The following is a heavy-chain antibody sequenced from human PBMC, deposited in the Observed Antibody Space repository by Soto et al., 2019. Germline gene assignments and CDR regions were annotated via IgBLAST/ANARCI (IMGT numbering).Heavy chain of an antibody. CDR2: IYSGGST. J-gene: IGHJ4*02. V-gene: IGHV3-53*01. Sequence: GGSLRLSCAASGFTVSSNYMSWVRQAPGKVLEWVSVIYSGGSTYYADSVKGRFTISRDNSKNTLYLQMNSLRAEDTAVYYCAREVAAAGPPHFDYWGXGTLVNVSS. CDR1: GFTVSSNY. CDR3: AREVAAAGPPHFDY. D-gene: IGHD6-13*01.